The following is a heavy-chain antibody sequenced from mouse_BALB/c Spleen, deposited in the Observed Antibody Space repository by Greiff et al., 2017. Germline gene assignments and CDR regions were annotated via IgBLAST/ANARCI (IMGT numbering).Heavy chain of an antibody. D-gene: IGHD5-5*01. CDR3: ASYLFPGAWFAY. Sequence: EVKVVESGGGLVQPGGSLKLSCAASGFTFSSYGMSWVRQTPDKRLELVATINSNGGSTYYPDSVKGRFTISRDNAKNTLYLQMSSLKSEDTAMYYCASYLFPGAWFAYWGQGTLVTVSA. V-gene: IGHV5-6-3*01. CDR1: GFTFSSYG. CDR2: INSNGGST. J-gene: IGHJ3*01.